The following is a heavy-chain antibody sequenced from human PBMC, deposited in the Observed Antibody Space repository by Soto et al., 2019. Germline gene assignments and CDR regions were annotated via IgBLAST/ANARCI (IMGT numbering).Heavy chain of an antibody. V-gene: IGHV1-69*06. J-gene: IGHJ4*02. CDR2: IIPIFGTA. Sequence: SVKVSCKASGGTFSSYAISWVRQAPGQGLEWMGGIIPIFGTANYAQKFQGRVTITADKSTSTAYMELSSLRSEDTAVYYCARTLYYDFSYYFDYWGQGTLVTVSS. CDR1: GGTFSSYA. D-gene: IGHD3-3*01. CDR3: ARTLYYDFSYYFDY.